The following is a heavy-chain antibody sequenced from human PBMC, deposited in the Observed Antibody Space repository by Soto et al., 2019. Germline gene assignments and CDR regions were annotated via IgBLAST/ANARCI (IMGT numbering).Heavy chain of an antibody. J-gene: IGHJ4*02. Sequence: EVQLVESGGGLVQPGGSLRLSCAASGFTFTSYAMHWVRQAPGKGLEYVSAISSNGGSTYYANSVKGRFTISRDNSKNTLYLQMGSLRAEDMAVYYCARQWLDSYDLDYWGQGTLVTVSS. CDR1: GFTFTSYA. CDR3: ARQWLDSYDLDY. CDR2: ISSNGGST. D-gene: IGHD6-19*01. V-gene: IGHV3-64*01.